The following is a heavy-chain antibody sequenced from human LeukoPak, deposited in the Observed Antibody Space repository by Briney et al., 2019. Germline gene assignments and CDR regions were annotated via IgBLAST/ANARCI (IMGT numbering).Heavy chain of an antibody. CDR3: TTDWYYYGSGSSWTKTTIDY. Sequence: PGGSLRLSCAASGFTFSNAWMSWVRQAPGKGLEWVGRIKSKTDGGTTDYAAPVKGRFTISRDDSKNTLYLQMNSLKTEDTAVYYCTTDWYYYGSGSSWTKTTIDYWGQGTLVTVSS. CDR2: IKSKTDGGTT. D-gene: IGHD3-10*01. V-gene: IGHV3-15*01. J-gene: IGHJ4*02. CDR1: GFTFSNAW.